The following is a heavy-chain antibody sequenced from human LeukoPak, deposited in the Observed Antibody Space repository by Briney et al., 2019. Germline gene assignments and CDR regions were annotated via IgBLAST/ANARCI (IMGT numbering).Heavy chain of an antibody. CDR3: ARYSDYYYGMDV. D-gene: IGHD1-26*01. CDR1: GGSISSSSYY. Sequence: SETLSLTCTVSGGSISSSSYYWGWIRQPPGTGLEWIGSIYYSGSTYYNPSLKSRVTISVDTSKNQFSLKLSSVTAADTAVYYCARYSDYYYGMDVWGQGTTVTVSS. J-gene: IGHJ6*02. CDR2: IYYSGST. V-gene: IGHV4-39*01.